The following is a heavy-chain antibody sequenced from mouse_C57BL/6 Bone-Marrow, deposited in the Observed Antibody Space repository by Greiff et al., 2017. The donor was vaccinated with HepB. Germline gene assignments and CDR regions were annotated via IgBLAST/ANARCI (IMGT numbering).Heavy chain of an antibody. CDR1: GYTFTSYW. J-gene: IGHJ3*01. CDR3: ASFFATGGFAC. D-gene: IGHD1-1*01. CDR2: IDPSDSDT. V-gene: IGHV1-69*01. Sequence: QVQLQQSGAELVMPGASVKLSCKASGYTFTSYWMHWVKQRPGQGLEWIGEIDPSDSDTNYNQKFKGKSTLTVDKASSTAYMELSSRTSEDAAVYYGASFFATGGFACWGQGTLVTVSA.